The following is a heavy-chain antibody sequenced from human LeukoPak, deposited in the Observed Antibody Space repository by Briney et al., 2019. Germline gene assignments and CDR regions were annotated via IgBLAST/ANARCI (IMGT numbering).Heavy chain of an antibody. V-gene: IGHV4-30-4*01. CDR3: ARAGWTSGWDSYSYGMDV. CDR1: GGSISSGNYY. D-gene: IGHD6-19*01. Sequence: PSQTLSLTCSVSGGSISSGNYYWSWIRQPPGKGLKWIGNIYYNGSTFYNPSLKSRLTTSVDTSKNQFSLKLSSVTAADTAVYYCARAGWTSGWDSYSYGMDVWGQGTTVTVSS. J-gene: IGHJ6*02. CDR2: IYYNGST.